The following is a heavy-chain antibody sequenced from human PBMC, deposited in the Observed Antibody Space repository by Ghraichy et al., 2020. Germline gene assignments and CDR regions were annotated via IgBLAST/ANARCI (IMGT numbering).Heavy chain of an antibody. J-gene: IGHJ3*02. D-gene: IGHD1-26*01. CDR2: INHSGST. V-gene: IGHV4-34*01. CDR1: GGSFSDYY. Sequence: SETLSLTCAVYGGSFSDYYWSWICQPPGKGLQWIGEINHSGSTNYNPSLKSRVTISVDTSKNQFSLKLSSVTAADTAVYYCARGRYSGSYKDAFDIWGQGTMVTVSS. CDR3: ARGRYSGSYKDAFDI.